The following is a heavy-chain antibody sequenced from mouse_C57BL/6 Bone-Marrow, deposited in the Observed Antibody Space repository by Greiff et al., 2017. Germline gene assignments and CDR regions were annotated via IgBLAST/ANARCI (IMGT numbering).Heavy chain of an antibody. Sequence: VQLQQSGAELVKPGASVKISCQASGYTFTDYYIYWVKQRPGQGLEWIGKIGPGSGSTYYNEKFKGKATLTADKSSSTAYMQLSSLTSEDSAVYFCARRNWEEYCGYRGQGTTLTVSS. CDR2: IGPGSGST. V-gene: IGHV1-77*01. CDR3: ARRNWEEYCGY. J-gene: IGHJ2*01. CDR1: GYTFTDYY. D-gene: IGHD4-1*01.